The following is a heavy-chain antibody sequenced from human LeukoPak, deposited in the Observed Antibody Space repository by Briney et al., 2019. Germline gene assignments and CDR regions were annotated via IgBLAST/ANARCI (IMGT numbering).Heavy chain of an antibody. CDR2: ISAYNGKT. J-gene: IGHJ3*02. CDR1: GYTFTSYG. Sequence: GASVKVSCKASGYTFTSYGISWVRQAPGQGLEWMGWISAYNGKTNYAQKLQGRVTMTTDTSTSTAYMELRSLRSDDTAVYYCARDAPDIVVVPAARLTAFDIWGQGTMVTVSS. V-gene: IGHV1-18*01. D-gene: IGHD2-2*01. CDR3: ARDAPDIVVVPAARLTAFDI.